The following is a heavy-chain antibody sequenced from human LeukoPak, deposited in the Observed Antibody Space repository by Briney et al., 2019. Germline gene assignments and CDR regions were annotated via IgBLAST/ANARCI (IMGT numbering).Heavy chain of an antibody. CDR1: GGPFSGYY. V-gene: IGHV4-34*01. D-gene: IGHD3-10*01. Sequence: PSETLSLTCAVYGGPFSGYYWSWIRQPPGKGLEWIGEINHSGSTNYNPSLKSRVTISVDTSKNQFSLKLSSVTAADTAVYYCARSYYGSGAPRFDYWGQGTLVTVSS. CDR3: ARSYYGSGAPRFDY. J-gene: IGHJ4*02. CDR2: INHSGST.